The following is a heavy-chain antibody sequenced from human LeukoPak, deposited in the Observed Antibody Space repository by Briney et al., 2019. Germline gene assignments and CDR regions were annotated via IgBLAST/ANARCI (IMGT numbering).Heavy chain of an antibody. CDR2: ISAYNSNT. V-gene: IGHV1-18*01. Sequence: AAVTVSCKASGYTFTSYGINWVRQAPGQGLEGMGWISAYNSNTHYAQKPQGRVTMTTAPSPSTAYMEVRSLRSDPTAVYYCAIEVGRGFYSWGQGTLVTVSS. CDR1: GYTFTSYG. D-gene: IGHD1-26*01. J-gene: IGHJ5*01. CDR3: AIEVGRGFYS.